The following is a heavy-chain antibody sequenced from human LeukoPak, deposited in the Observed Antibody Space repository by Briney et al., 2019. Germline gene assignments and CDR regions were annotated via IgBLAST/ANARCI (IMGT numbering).Heavy chain of an antibody. CDR3: AREGSYCVGGDCYSFDF. Sequence: ASVKVSCKASGYTFVDYYLYWVRQAPGQGLEWMGWLNPRSGATNYAQKFQGRVTMTRDTSINTAYMDLSSLRSDDTAVYYCAREGSYCVGGDCYSFDFWGQGTLVTVSS. D-gene: IGHD2-21*02. CDR1: GYTFVDYY. V-gene: IGHV1-2*02. CDR2: LNPRSGAT. J-gene: IGHJ4*02.